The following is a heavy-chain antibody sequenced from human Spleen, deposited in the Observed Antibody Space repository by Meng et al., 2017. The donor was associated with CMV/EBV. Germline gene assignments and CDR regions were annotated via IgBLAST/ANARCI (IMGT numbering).Heavy chain of an antibody. CDR2: ISAYCGNR. V-gene: IGHV1-18*01. CDR1: GSTFTSYD. Sequence: ASVKVSCKTSGSTFTSYDITWVRQAPGQGLEWMGWISAYCGNRNYAQKFQGRVTMTTETSTNTAYMELRSLRSDDTAVYYCARNPGAWFDPWGQGTLVTVSS. J-gene: IGHJ5*02. CDR3: ARNPGAWFDP.